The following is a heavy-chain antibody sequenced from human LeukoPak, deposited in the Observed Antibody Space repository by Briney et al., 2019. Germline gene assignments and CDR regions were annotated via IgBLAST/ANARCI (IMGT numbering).Heavy chain of an antibody. CDR3: ARLWGGLTGNDY. CDR1: GYTFTSYD. CDR2: MNPNSGNT. Sequence: ASVKVSCKASGYTFTSYDINWMRQATGQGLEWMGWMNPNSGNTGYAQKFQGRVTMTRNTSISTAYMELSSLRSEDTAVYYCARLWGGLTGNDYWGQGTLVTVSS. D-gene: IGHD3-9*01. J-gene: IGHJ4*02. V-gene: IGHV1-8*02.